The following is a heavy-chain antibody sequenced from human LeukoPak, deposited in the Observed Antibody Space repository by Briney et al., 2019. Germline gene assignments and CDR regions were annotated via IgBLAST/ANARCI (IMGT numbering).Heavy chain of an antibody. Sequence: GGSLRLSCAASGFTFSSYSMNWVRQAPGKGLEWVSSISSSSSYIYYADSVKGRFTISRDNAKNSLYLQMNSLRAEDTAVYYCARGEEYNSGTVHLDYWGQGILVTVSS. CDR3: ARGEEYNSGTVHLDY. D-gene: IGHD3-10*01. V-gene: IGHV3-21*01. J-gene: IGHJ4*02. CDR2: ISSSSSYI. CDR1: GFTFSSYS.